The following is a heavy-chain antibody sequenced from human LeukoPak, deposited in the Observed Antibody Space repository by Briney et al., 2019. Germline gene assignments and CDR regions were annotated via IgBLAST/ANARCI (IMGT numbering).Heavy chain of an antibody. CDR2: IYHSGST. D-gene: IGHD3-10*01. CDR3: ARDMLDYYGSGSYTPFY. V-gene: IGHV4-38-2*02. J-gene: IGHJ4*02. Sequence: SETLSLTCTVSGYSISSGYYWGWIRQPPGKGLEGIGSIYHSGSTYYNPSLKSRVTISVDTSKNQFSLKLSSVTAADTAVYYCARDMLDYYGSGSYTPFYWGQGTLVTVSS. CDR1: GYSISSGYY.